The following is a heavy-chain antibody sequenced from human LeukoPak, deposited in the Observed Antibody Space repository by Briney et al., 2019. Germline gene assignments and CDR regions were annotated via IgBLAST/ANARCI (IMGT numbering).Heavy chain of an antibody. Sequence: ASVKVSCKASGYTFTSYDINWVRQATGQGLEWMGWMNPNSGNTGYAQKFQGRVTMTRNTSINTAYMELSSLRSEDTAVYYCARGLHRLITGTTFYYYMDVWGKGTTVTVSS. CDR2: MNPNSGNT. J-gene: IGHJ6*03. D-gene: IGHD1-7*01. V-gene: IGHV1-8*01. CDR1: GYTFTSYD. CDR3: ARGLHRLITGTTFYYYMDV.